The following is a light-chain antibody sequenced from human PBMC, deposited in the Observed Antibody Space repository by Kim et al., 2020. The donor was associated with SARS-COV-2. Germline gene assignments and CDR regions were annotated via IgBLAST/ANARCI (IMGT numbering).Light chain of an antibody. J-gene: IGLJ2*01. V-gene: IGLV2-23*02. CDR3: CSYASSGTL. CDR1: SGDIGRYNL. CDR2: EVI. Sequence: QSALSQPASVSGSRGQSITISCTGNSGDIGRYNLVSWYQQHPGKAPKLIIYEVIKRPSGVSSRFSGSKSGNTASLTISGLQAEDEADYYCCSYASSGTLFGGGTQLTVL.